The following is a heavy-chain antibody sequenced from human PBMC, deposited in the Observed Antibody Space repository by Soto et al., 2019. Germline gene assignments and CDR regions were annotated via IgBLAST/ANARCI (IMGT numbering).Heavy chain of an antibody. V-gene: IGHV4-39*01. CDR2: IFYSGST. CDR1: GGSISSSSYY. Sequence: PSETLSLTCTVSGGSISSSSYYWGWIRQPPGKGLEWIGSIFYSGSTYYNPSLKSRVTISVDTSKNQFSLKLSSVTAADTAVYYCARRGRDDQPFDYWGQGTLVTVSS. D-gene: IGHD1-26*01. J-gene: IGHJ4*02. CDR3: ARRGRDDQPFDY.